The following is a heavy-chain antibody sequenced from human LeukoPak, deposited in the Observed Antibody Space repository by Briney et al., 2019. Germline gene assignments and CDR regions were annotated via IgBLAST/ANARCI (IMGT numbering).Heavy chain of an antibody. CDR2: INCNGGGT. V-gene: IGHV1-2*06. D-gene: IGHD2-21*01. CDR1: GYTFTGYY. Sequence: GASVKVSCKASGYTFTGYYIHWVRQAPGQGLEWMGRINCNGGGTSYAQKFQGRVTMTRDTSISTAYMELDRLTSDDTAVHYCARDYGPYPGCSWFDPWGPGTLVTVSS. CDR3: ARDYGPYPGCSWFDP. J-gene: IGHJ5*02.